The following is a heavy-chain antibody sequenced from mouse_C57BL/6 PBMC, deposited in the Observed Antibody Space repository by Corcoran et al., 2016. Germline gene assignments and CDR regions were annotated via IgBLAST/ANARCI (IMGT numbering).Heavy chain of an antibody. D-gene: IGHD2-3*01. CDR2: INTYSGVP. CDR3: ASLYDGYYEFAY. Sequence: QIQLVQSGPELKKPGETVKISCKAAGYTFTTYGMSWVKQAPGKGLKWMGGINTYSGVPTYADDFKGRFAFSLETSASTAYLQINNLKNEDTATYFCASLYDGYYEFAYWGQGTLVTVSA. J-gene: IGHJ3*01. CDR1: GYTFTTYG. V-gene: IGHV9-3*01.